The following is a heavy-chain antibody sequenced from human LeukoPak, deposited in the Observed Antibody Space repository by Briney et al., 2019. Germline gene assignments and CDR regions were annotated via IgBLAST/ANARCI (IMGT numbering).Heavy chain of an antibody. V-gene: IGHV4-59*01. CDR3: AGGGYYDSSGYLN. D-gene: IGHD3-22*01. CDR1: GGSISSYY. CDR2: IYYSGST. Sequence: SSETLSLTCTVSGGSISSYYWSWIRQPPGKGLEWIGYIYYSGSTNYNPSLKSRVTISVDTSKNQFSLKLSSVTAAATAVYYCAGGGYYDSSGYLNWGQGTLVTVSS. J-gene: IGHJ4*02.